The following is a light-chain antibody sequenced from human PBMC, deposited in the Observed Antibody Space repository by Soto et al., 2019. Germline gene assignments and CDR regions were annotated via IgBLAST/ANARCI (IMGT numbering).Light chain of an antibody. CDR1: QSISRW. CDR3: QQCNTFWT. J-gene: IGKJ1*01. CDR2: DVS. Sequence: DIQMTGSPSTLSGSVGESGTVTCRASQSISRWLAWYQQKPGKAPKLLIYDVSSLERGVPSRFSGSGSGTEFTLTISSLQPDDFATYYCQQCNTFWTFGQGTKVE. V-gene: IGKV1-5*01.